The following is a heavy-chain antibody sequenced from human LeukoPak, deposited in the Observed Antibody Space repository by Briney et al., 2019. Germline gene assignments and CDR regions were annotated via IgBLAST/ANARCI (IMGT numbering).Heavy chain of an antibody. Sequence: QPGGSLRLSCAASGFTVSSNYMSWVRQAPGKGLEWVSVIYSGGSTYYADSVKGRFTISRDNSKNTLYLQMNSLRAEDTAVYYCAKEPAGNYYDWVYWGQGTLVTVSS. J-gene: IGHJ4*02. CDR1: GFTVSSNY. CDR3: AKEPAGNYYDWVY. D-gene: IGHD3-22*01. CDR2: IYSGGST. V-gene: IGHV3-66*01.